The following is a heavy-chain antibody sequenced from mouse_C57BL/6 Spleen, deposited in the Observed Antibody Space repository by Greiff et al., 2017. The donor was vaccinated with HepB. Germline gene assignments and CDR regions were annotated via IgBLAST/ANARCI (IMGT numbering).Heavy chain of an antibody. CDR1: GYTFTSYW. D-gene: IGHD2-2*01. Sequence: VQLQQPGAELVKPGASVKLSCKASGYTFTSYWMHWVKQRPGQGLEWIGMIHPNSGSTNYNEKFKSKATLTVDKSSSTAYMQLSSLTSEDSAVYYGARKSNYYGCDGYLDYWGQGTSVTVSS. V-gene: IGHV1-64*01. CDR2: IHPNSGST. CDR3: ARKSNYYGCDGYLDY. J-gene: IGHJ4*01.